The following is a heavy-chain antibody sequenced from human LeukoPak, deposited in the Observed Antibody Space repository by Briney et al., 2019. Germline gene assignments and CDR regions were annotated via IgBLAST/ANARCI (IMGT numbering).Heavy chain of an antibody. V-gene: IGHV4-59*01. CDR1: GGSISSYY. CDR3: ARDFPITMVRGVITPPFAY. CDR2: IYYSGST. Sequence: SETPSLTCTVSGGSISSYYWSWIRQPPGKGLEWIGYIYYSGSTNYNPSLKSRVTMSVDTSKNQFSLKLSSVTAADTAVYYCARDFPITMVRGVITPPFAYWGQGTLVTVSS. J-gene: IGHJ4*02. D-gene: IGHD3-10*01.